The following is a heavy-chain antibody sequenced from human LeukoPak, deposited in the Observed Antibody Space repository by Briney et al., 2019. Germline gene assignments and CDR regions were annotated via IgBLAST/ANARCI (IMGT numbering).Heavy chain of an antibody. J-gene: IGHJ4*02. Sequence: GGSLRLSCAASGFTFSNYAMHWVRQTPGKGLEYVSALSRNGGNTYYANSVRGRFTISRDNAESSLYLHMNSLRVEDTAVYYCARMGGAPQGWGLGALVTVSS. CDR1: GFTFSNYA. D-gene: IGHD2-21*01. CDR3: ARMGGAPQG. V-gene: IGHV3-64*01. CDR2: LSRNGGNT.